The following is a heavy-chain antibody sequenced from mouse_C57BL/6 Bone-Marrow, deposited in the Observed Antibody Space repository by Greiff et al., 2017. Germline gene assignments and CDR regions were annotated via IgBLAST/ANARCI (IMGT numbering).Heavy chain of an antibody. CDR1: GYTFTSYW. Sequence: QVQLKQPGAELVKPGASVKLSCKASGYTFTSYWMQWVKQRPGQGLEWIGEIDPSDSYTNYNKKFKGKATLTVETSSSTAYMQLSSLTAEDSAVYYCARGAYYSNYDAMDYWGQGTSVTVSS. CDR2: IDPSDSYT. J-gene: IGHJ4*01. D-gene: IGHD2-5*01. CDR3: ARGAYYSNYDAMDY. V-gene: IGHV1-50*01.